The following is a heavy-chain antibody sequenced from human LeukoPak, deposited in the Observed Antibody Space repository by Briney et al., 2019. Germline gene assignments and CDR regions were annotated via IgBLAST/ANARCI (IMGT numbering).Heavy chain of an antibody. J-gene: IGHJ5*02. CDR2: IKQDGSQS. CDR3: AMEGSGRSLAP. D-gene: IGHD3-3*01. V-gene: IGHV3-7*04. Sequence: PGGPLRLSCAASGFIFSNVWMSWVRQAPGKGLEWVANIKQDGSQSYYVDSVQGRFTISRDTARNSLHLQINSLRAEDTAMYYCAMEGSGRSLAPWGQGTLVTVSS. CDR1: GFIFSNVW.